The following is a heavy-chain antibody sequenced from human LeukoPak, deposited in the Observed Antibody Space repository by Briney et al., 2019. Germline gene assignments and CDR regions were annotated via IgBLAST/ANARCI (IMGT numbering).Heavy chain of an antibody. J-gene: IGHJ4*02. Sequence: GGSLKIACKGSGFSFTNYWIGWVRQMPGKGLEWMGVIYPGDSDTKYSPSFQGQVTISADKSISTAYLQWSSLKASDTAIYYCARGYCSGSSCYHDYWGQGTLVTVSS. D-gene: IGHD2-15*01. CDR3: ARGYCSGSSCYHDY. CDR1: GFSFTNYW. CDR2: IYPGDSDT. V-gene: IGHV5-51*01.